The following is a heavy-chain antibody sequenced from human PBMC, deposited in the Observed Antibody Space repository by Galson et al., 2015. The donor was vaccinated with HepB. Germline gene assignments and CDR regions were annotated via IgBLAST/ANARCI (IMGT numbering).Heavy chain of an antibody. CDR1: GFTFSDYY. CDR2: ISRSGSTI. J-gene: IGHJ3*02. V-gene: IGHV3-11*01. CDR3: ARGEYSGFDDAFDI. D-gene: IGHD5-12*01. Sequence: SLRLSCAASGFTFSDYYMSWIRQAPGKGLEWVSYISRSGSTIYYADSVKGRFTISRDNAKNSLYLQMNSLRAEDTAVYYCARGEYSGFDDAFDIWGQGTMVTVSS.